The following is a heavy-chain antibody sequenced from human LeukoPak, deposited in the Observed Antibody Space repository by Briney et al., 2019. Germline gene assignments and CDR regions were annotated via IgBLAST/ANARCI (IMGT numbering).Heavy chain of an antibody. CDR1: GFTFSDYY. D-gene: IGHD5-18*01. V-gene: IGHV3-11*04. Sequence: GGSLRLSCAASGFTFSDYYMGWIRQAPGKGLEWISYITSNGNSVYYAASVKGRFTISRDNAKNSLYLQVNSLTAEDAAVYYCARAAMVNYFDYWGQGTLVTVSS. CDR3: ARAAMVNYFDY. J-gene: IGHJ4*02. CDR2: ITSNGNSV.